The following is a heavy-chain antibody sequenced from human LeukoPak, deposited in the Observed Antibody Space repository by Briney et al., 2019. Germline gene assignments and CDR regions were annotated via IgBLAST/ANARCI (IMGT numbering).Heavy chain of an antibody. J-gene: IGHJ5*02. D-gene: IGHD4-17*01. Sequence: GASVKVSCQVSGYTLTELSMHWVRQAPGKGLEWVGGFDPEDGETIYAQKFQGRVTMTEDTSTDTAYMELSSLRSEDTAVYYCATGQDYGDHNWFDPWGQGTLVTVSS. V-gene: IGHV1-24*01. CDR2: FDPEDGET. CDR3: ATGQDYGDHNWFDP. CDR1: GYTLTELS.